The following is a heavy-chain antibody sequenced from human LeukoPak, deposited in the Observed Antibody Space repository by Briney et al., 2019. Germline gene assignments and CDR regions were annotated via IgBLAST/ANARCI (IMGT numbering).Heavy chain of an antibody. Sequence: SETLSLTCTVSGGSISSYYWSSIRQPPGKGLEWIGYIYYSGSTNYNPSLKSRVTISVDTSKNQFSLKLSSVTAADTAVYYCARVDSSNWYEYRGYFDYWGQGTLVTVSS. CDR1: GGSISSYY. V-gene: IGHV4-59*01. J-gene: IGHJ4*02. CDR3: ARVDSSNWYEYRGYFDY. CDR2: IYYSGST. D-gene: IGHD6-13*01.